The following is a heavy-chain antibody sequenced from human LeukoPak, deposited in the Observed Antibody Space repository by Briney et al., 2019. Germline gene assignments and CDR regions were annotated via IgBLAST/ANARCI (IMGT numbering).Heavy chain of an antibody. J-gene: IGHJ4*02. V-gene: IGHV3-23*01. CDR2: ISGSGGST. CDR3: ARGGAHSPFDY. Sequence: LSGGSLRLSCAASGFTFSSYAMSWVRQAPGKGLEWVSAISGSGGSTYYADSVKGRFTISRDNSKNTLYLQMNSLRAEDTAVYYCARGGAHSPFDYWGQGTLVTVSS. D-gene: IGHD5-12*01. CDR1: GFTFSSYA.